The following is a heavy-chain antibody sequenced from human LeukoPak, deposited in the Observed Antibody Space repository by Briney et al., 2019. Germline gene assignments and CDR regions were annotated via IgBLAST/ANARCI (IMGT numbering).Heavy chain of an antibody. D-gene: IGHD3-10*01. J-gene: IGHJ4*02. Sequence: GGSLRLSCAASGFNFGSYSMTWVRQAPGKGLVWVSRINSDGSSTSYADSVKGRFTISRDNAKNTLYLQMNSLRAEDTAVYCCARGRKGSGSYIDYWGQGTLVTVSS. CDR3: ARGRKGSGSYIDY. CDR2: INSDGSST. CDR1: GFNFGSYS. V-gene: IGHV3-74*01.